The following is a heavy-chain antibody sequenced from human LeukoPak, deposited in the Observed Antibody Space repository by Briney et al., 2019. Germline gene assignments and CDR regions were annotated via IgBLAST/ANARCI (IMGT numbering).Heavy chain of an antibody. J-gene: IGHJ3*02. CDR2: IYYSGST. V-gene: IGHV4-39*07. CDR1: GGSISSSSYY. Sequence: KPSETLSLTCTVSGGSISSSSYYWGWIRQPPGRGLEWIGSIYYSGSTYYNPSLKSRVTISVDTSKNQFSLKLSSVTAADTAVYYCAREIGVMVRGVIIISDAFDIWGQGTMVTVSS. CDR3: AREIGVMVRGVIIISDAFDI. D-gene: IGHD3-10*01.